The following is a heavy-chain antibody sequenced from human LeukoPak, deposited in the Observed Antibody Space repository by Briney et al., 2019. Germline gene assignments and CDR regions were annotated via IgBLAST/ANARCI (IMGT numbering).Heavy chain of an antibody. CDR1: GGSISSYY. D-gene: IGHD1-26*01. Sequence: SETLSLTCTVSGGSISSYYWSWIRQPPGKGLEWIGYIYYSGSTNYNPSLKSRVTISVDTSKNQFSLKLSSVTAADTAVYYCVCGNSWFDPWGQGTLVTVSS. J-gene: IGHJ5*02. V-gene: IGHV4-59*01. CDR2: IYYSGST. CDR3: VCGNSWFDP.